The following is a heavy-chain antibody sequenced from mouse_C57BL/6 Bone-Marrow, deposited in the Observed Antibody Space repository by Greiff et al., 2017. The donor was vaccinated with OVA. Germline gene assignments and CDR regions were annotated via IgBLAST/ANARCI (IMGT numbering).Heavy chain of an antibody. CDR3: AIGGCSNCGFAN. D-gene: IGHD2-5*01. Sequence: VQLQQPGAELVKPGASVKVSCKASGYTFTSYWMHWVKQRPGQGLEWIGRIHPYDSDTNYNQKFKGKATLTVDKSSSTAYMQLSSLTSEDSAVYYCAIGGCSNCGFANWGQGTLVTVSA. V-gene: IGHV1-74*01. CDR2: IHPYDSDT. CDR1: GYTFTSYW. J-gene: IGHJ3*01.